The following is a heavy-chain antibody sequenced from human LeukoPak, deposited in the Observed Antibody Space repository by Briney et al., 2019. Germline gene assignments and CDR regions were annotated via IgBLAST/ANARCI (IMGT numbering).Heavy chain of an antibody. V-gene: IGHV1-69*05. J-gene: IGHJ2*01. CDR3: ARERLPRGGDYWYFDI. CDR2: IIPALRTA. D-gene: IGHD3-10*01. CDR1: GGTFNTNG. Sequence: SVKVSCKASGGTFNTNGMTWVRQAPGAGLEWLGGIIPALRTANFAPKFQGRVTMTTDESTTTVYMELTSLRSEDTAMYFCARERLPRGGDYWYFDIWGRGTLVTVSS.